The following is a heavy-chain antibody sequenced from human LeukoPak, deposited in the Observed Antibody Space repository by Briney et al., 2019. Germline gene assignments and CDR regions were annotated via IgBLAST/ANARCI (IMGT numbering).Heavy chain of an antibody. V-gene: IGHV3-33*08. CDR2: IWYDGSNK. J-gene: IGHJ4*02. CDR3: VRDSSSGSPDY. CDR1: GVTFSTFG. D-gene: IGHD3-10*01. Sequence: HTGGSLRLSCVASGVTFSTFGMHWVRQAPGKGLEWVAVIWYDGSNKYYVDSVKGRFTISRDNSKNTLYLQMNSLRAEDTAVYYCVRDSSSGSPDYWGQGTLVTVAS.